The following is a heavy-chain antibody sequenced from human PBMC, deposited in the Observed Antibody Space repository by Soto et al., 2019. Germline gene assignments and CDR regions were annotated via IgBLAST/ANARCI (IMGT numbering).Heavy chain of an antibody. CDR1: GYNFIAYY. V-gene: IGHV1-2*02. J-gene: IGHJ4*02. CDR2: VSPNNGAT. D-gene: IGHD3-10*01. Sequence: ASVKVSCKTSGYNFIAYYVHWVRQAPGQGLEWMGYVSPNNGATIYAQKFRGRVTLTRDTSITTAYMDLTRLTSDDTAIYYCARVEGCASLVGDWGQGTKVTVYS. CDR3: ARVEGCASLVGD.